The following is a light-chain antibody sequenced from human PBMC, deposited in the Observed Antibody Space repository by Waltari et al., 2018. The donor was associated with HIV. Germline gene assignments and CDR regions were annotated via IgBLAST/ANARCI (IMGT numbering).Light chain of an antibody. CDR1: SSNIGTNY. CDR3: GTWDSSLSAGGV. CDR2: DNN. Sequence: QSVLTQPPSVSAAPGQKVTISCPGSSSNIGTNYVSWYQQLPGTAPKLLIYDNNKRPSGIPDRCSGSKSGTSATLGITGLQTGDEADYYCGTWDSSLSAGGVFGGGTKLTVL. J-gene: IGLJ2*01. V-gene: IGLV1-51*01.